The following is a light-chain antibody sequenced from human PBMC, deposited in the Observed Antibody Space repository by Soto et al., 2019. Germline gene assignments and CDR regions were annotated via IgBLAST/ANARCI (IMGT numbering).Light chain of an antibody. CDR3: HQYNNWPQT. Sequence: IVLTQSPAALSVSPGERVSLSCRASQSVSDDLAWYKQKPGKAPRLVIHGASTRATDFPARFSGSGSGTEFTLTISSLQSEDFGVYFCHQYNNWPQTFGGGTKVEIK. J-gene: IGKJ4*01. V-gene: IGKV3-15*01. CDR2: GAS. CDR1: QSVSDD.